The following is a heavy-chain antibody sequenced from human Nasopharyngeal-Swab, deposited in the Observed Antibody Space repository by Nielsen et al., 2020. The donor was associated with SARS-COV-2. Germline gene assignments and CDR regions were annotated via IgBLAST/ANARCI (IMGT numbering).Heavy chain of an antibody. J-gene: IGHJ4*02. Sequence: SETLSLTCPVSGGSVSTTTYFWGWIRQPPGKGLEWIGPVYYSGRTYYNPSLKSRVTISVDTSTNQFSLKLNSVTATDTAVYYCARGYGSFPYYFDHWGQGTLVTVSS. CDR1: GGSVSTTTYF. D-gene: IGHD1-26*01. CDR2: VYYSGRT. CDR3: ARGYGSFPYYFDH. V-gene: IGHV4-39*01.